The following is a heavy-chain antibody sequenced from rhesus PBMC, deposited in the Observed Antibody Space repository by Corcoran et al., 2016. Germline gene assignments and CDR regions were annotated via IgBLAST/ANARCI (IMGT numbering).Heavy chain of an antibody. CDR1: GFTFRTYW. CDR3: VQDGGV. V-gene: IGHV3-14*01. J-gene: IGHJ5-1*01. CDR2: INSGGSNT. Sequence: EVQLVESGGGLAKPGGSLRLSCASSGFTFRTYWMYWVRQATGKGMEGNTSINSGGSNTYYADSVKGRFTISREDAKNTVNLQMDSLRPEDTAVYYCVQDGGVWGPGVLVTVSS.